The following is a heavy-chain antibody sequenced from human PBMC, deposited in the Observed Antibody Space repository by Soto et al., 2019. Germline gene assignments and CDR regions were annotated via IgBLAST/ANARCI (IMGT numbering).Heavy chain of an antibody. Sequence: QVQLQESGPGLVKPSETLSLTCTVSGGSVSSGSYYWSWIRQPPGKGLEWIGYIYYSGSTNYNPSLKSRVTISVDTSKNQFSLKLSSVTAADTAVYYCARAFWNGGRVGWGQGTLVTVSS. CDR2: IYYSGST. CDR3: ARAFWNGGRVG. V-gene: IGHV4-61*01. D-gene: IGHD1-1*01. CDR1: GGSVSSGSYY. J-gene: IGHJ4*02.